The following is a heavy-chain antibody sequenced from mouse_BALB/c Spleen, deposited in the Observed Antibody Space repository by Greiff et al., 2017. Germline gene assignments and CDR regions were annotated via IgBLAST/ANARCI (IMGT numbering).Heavy chain of an antibody. J-gene: IGHJ4*01. Sequence: QVQLQQSGPSLVQPSQSLSITCTVSGFSLTSYGVHWVRQSPGKGLEWLGVIWSGGSTDYNAAFMSRLSITKDNSKGQVFFKMNSLQADDTAIYYCAKKEGPYYGLYYYAMDYWGQGTSVTVSS. CDR3: AKKEGPYYGLYYYAMDY. CDR1: GFSLTSYG. CDR2: IWSGGST. D-gene: IGHD2-10*01. V-gene: IGHV2-5-1*01.